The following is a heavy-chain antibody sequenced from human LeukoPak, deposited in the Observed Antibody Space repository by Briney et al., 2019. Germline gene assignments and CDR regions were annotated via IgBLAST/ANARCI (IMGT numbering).Heavy chain of an antibody. J-gene: IGHJ4*02. CDR1: GYTFTSYG. Sequence: ASVKVSCKASGYTFTSYGISWVRQAPGQGLEWMGWISAYNGNTNYAQKLQGRVTMTTDTSTGTAYMELRSLRSDDTAVYYCARGLLWFGEPPFDYWGQGTLVTVSS. D-gene: IGHD3-10*01. CDR2: ISAYNGNT. CDR3: ARGLLWFGEPPFDY. V-gene: IGHV1-18*01.